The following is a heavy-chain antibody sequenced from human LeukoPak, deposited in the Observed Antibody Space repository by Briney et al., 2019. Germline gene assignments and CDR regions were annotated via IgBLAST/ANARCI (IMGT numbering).Heavy chain of an antibody. CDR1: GFPFSSYS. CDR3: ARSLIDYDILTGYYESHYFDY. J-gene: IGHJ4*02. V-gene: IGHV3-21*01. Sequence: NPGGSLKLSCAASGFPFSSYSMNLVRPAPGKGLEWVSSISNRRSYIYYADSVKGRFTISRDNAKNSLYLQMNSLRAEDTAVYYCARSLIDYDILTGYYESHYFDYWGQGTLVTVSS. D-gene: IGHD3-9*01. CDR2: ISNRRSYI.